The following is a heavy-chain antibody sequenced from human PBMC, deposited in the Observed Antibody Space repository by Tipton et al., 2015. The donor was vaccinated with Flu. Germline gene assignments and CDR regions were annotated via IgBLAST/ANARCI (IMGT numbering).Heavy chain of an antibody. J-gene: IGHJ4*02. CDR1: GYTFTGYY. D-gene: IGHD6-13*01. Sequence: QSGAEVKKPGASVKVSCKASGYTFTGYYMHWVRQAPGQGLEWLGWINPNSGGTNYAQKFQGRVTMTRDTSISTAYMELSRLRSDDTAVYYCARETGYSSSWYGYWGQGTLVTVSS. CDR2: INPNSGGT. V-gene: IGHV1-2*02. CDR3: ARETGYSSSWYGY.